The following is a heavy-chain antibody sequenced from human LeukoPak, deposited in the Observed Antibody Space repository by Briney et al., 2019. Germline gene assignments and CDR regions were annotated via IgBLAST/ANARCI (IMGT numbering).Heavy chain of an antibody. D-gene: IGHD3-9*01. J-gene: IGHJ6*04. CDR2: FNPEDGET. CDR1: GYTLTELS. V-gene: IGHV1-24*01. CDR3: ATAAPKLRYFDWPLDYYYYGMDV. Sequence: ASVTVSCKVSGYTLTELSMHWVRQAPGKGLEWMGGFNPEDGETIYAQKFQGRVTMTEDTSTDTAYMELSSLRSEDTAVYYCATAAPKLRYFDWPLDYYYYGMDVWGKGTTVTVSS.